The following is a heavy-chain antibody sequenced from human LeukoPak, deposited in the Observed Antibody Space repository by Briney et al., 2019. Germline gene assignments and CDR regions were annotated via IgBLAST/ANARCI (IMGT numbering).Heavy chain of an antibody. D-gene: IGHD2-2*02. Sequence: ASVKVSCKASGGTFSSYAISWVRQAPGQGLEWMGGIIPIFGTANYAQKFQGRVTITTDESTSTAYMELSSLRSEDTAVYYCARVGRKCSSTSCYTLGFTYKYNWFDPWGQRTLVTLSS. CDR1: GGTFSSYA. CDR3: ARVGRKCSSTSCYTLGFTYKYNWFDP. V-gene: IGHV1-69*05. CDR2: IIPIFGTA. J-gene: IGHJ5*02.